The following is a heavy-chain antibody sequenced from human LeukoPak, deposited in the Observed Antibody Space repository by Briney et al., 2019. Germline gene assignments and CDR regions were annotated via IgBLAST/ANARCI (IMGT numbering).Heavy chain of an antibody. CDR3: ARPDRLIVAVRSDY. CDR2: IDPSDSYT. V-gene: IGHV5-10-1*01. D-gene: IGHD2-21*01. J-gene: IGHJ4*02. Sequence: GESLKISCKGSGYSFTSYWISWVRQMPGKGLEWMGRIDPSDSYTNYSPSFQGHVTISADKSISTAYLQWSCLRASDTAMYYCARPDRLIVAVRSDYWGQGTLVTVSS. CDR1: GYSFTSYW.